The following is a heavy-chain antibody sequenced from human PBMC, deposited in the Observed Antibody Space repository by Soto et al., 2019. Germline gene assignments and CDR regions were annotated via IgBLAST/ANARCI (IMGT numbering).Heavy chain of an antibody. CDR2: IKEDGSEA. CDR1: GFVFRVYW. J-gene: IGHJ4*01. CDR3: ARSRRQWFGGTLSYYFDF. Sequence: GGSLRLSCGASGFVFRVYWMSWVRQAPGKGLEWVANIKEDGSEANYVDSVKGRFAVSRDKDTLYLQLNSLTPEDTAVYYCARSRRQWFGGTLSYYFDFWGHGTLVTVSS. D-gene: IGHD3-10*01. V-gene: IGHV3-7*01.